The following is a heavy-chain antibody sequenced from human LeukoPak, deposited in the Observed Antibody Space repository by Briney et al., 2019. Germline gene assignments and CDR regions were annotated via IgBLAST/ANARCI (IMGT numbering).Heavy chain of an antibody. CDR3: ARNVGGYCGSSSCYSFDV. D-gene: IGHD2-2*02. CDR1: GYSISSGYY. V-gene: IGHV4-38-2*01. Sequence: SETLSLTCAVSGYSISSGYYWGWIRQPPGKGLEWIGSIYHSGSTYYNPSLKSRVTISVDTSKKQFSLKLSSVTAADTAVYYCARNVGGYCGSSSCYSFDVWGQGTMVTVSS. J-gene: IGHJ3*01. CDR2: IYHSGST.